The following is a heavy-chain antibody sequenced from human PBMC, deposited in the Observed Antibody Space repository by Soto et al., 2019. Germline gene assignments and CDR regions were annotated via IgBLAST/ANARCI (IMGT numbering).Heavy chain of an antibody. J-gene: IGHJ4*02. Sequence: ASVKVSCKASGYTFTSYAMHWVRQAPGQRLEWMGWINAGNGNTKYSQKFQGRVTITRDTSASTAYMELSSLRSEDTAVYYCARVAAGTGGIYFDYWGQGTLVTVSS. CDR1: GYTFTSYA. D-gene: IGHD6-13*01. CDR2: INAGNGNT. CDR3: ARVAAGTGGIYFDY. V-gene: IGHV1-3*01.